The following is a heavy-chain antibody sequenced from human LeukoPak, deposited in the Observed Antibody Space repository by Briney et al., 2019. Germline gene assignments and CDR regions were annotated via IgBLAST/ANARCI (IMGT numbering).Heavy chain of an antibody. D-gene: IGHD4-11*01. J-gene: IGHJ6*04. Sequence: PGGSLRLSCAASGFTFSSYAMHWVRQAPGKGLECVAVISYDGSNKYYADSVKGRFTISRDNSKNTLYLQMNSLRAEDTAVYYCARGSVTTFYYYGMDLWGKGTTVTVSS. V-gene: IGHV3-30*04. CDR2: ISYDGSNK. CDR3: ARGSVTTFYYYGMDL. CDR1: GFTFSSYA.